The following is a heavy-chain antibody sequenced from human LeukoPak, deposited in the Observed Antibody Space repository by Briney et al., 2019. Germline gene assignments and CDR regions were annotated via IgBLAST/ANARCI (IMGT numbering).Heavy chain of an antibody. CDR1: GFTVSSNY. J-gene: IGHJ6*02. V-gene: IGHV3-66*01. Sequence: PGGSLRLSCAASGFTVSSNYMSWVRQAPGKGLEWVALIYSGGSTYYADSVKGGFTISRDNSKNTLYLQMNSLRAEDTAVYYCARGDFYYYGMDVWGQGTTVTVSS. CDR3: ARGDFYYYGMDV. CDR2: IYSGGST.